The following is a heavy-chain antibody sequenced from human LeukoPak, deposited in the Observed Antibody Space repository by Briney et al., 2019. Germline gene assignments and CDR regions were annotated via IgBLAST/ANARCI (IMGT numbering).Heavy chain of an antibody. CDR1: GGSFSGYY. CDR3: ARVPFWSGIDY. Sequence: SVTLSLTCAVYGGSFSGYYWSWIRQPPGKGLEWIGEINHSGSTNYNPSLKSRVTISVDTSKNQFSLKLSSVTAADTAVYYCARVPFWSGIDYWGQGTLVTVSS. D-gene: IGHD3-3*01. V-gene: IGHV4-34*01. J-gene: IGHJ4*02. CDR2: INHSGST.